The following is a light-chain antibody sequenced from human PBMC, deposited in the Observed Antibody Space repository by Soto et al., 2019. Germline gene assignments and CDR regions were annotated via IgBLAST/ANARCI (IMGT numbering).Light chain of an antibody. V-gene: IGKV1-12*01. Sequence: DIQMTQSPSSVSASVGDRVTITCRASQDISDWLAWHQQKPGKAPKLLIYAATTLHSGVPSRFSGSGSGTDFTLTHRSLQPEDFAAYYCQQCHTFPLTCGGGTKVEIK. CDR3: QQCHTFPLT. CDR2: AAT. CDR1: QDISDW. J-gene: IGKJ4*01.